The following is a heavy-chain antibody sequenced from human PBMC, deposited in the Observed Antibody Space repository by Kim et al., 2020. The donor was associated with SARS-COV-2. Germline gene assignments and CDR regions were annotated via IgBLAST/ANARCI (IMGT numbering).Heavy chain of an antibody. CDR3: ARASHCSGGSCYLDY. D-gene: IGHD2-15*01. V-gene: IGHV4-38-2*02. CDR2: IYHSGST. Sequence: SETLSLTCTVSGYSISSGYYWGWIRQPPGKGLEWIGSIYHSGSTYYNPSLKSRVTISVDTSKNQFSLKLSSVTAADTAVYYCARASHCSGGSCYLDYWG. J-gene: IGHJ4*03. CDR1: GYSISSGYY.